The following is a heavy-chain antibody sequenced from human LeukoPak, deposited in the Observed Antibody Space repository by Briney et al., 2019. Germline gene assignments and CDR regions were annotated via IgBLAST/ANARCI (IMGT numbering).Heavy chain of an antibody. J-gene: IGHJ5*02. CDR3: AKGGAIYGDYENWFDP. V-gene: IGHV3-9*01. Sequence: GGSLRLSCAASGFTFDDYAMHWVRHAPGKGLEWVSGISWNSGSIGYADSVKGRFTISRDNAKNSLYLQMNSLRAEDTALYYCAKGGAIYGDYENWFDPWGQGTLVTVSS. CDR1: GFTFDDYA. CDR2: ISWNSGSI. D-gene: IGHD4-17*01.